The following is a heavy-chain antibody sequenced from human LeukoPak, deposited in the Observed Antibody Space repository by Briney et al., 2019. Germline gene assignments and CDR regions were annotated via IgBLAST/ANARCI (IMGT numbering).Heavy chain of an antibody. CDR1: GFTFSSYS. V-gene: IGHV3-48*01. J-gene: IGHJ5*02. D-gene: IGHD4-17*01. CDR2: ISSSSSTI. Sequence: PGGSLRLPCAASGFTFSSYSMNWVRQAPGKGLEWVSYISSSSSTIYYADSVKGRFTISRDNAKNSLYPQMNSLRAEDTAVYYCARGYGVFDPWGQGTLVTVSS. CDR3: ARGYGVFDP.